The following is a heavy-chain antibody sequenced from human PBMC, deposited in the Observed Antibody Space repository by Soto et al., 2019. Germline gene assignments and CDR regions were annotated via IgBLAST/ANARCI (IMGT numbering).Heavy chain of an antibody. D-gene: IGHD2-2*01. CDR3: AKVPASLKTFDY. CDR1: GFTFGNYA. J-gene: IGHJ4*02. CDR2: VSGNGAVT. V-gene: IGHV3-23*01. Sequence: GGSLRLSCAASGFTFGNYAMNWVRQAPGKGLEWVSTVSGNGAVTYYAGSVKGRFTISRDNSRSTLYLQMNNLRAEDTAIYFCAKVPASLKTFDYWGQGTLVTVSS.